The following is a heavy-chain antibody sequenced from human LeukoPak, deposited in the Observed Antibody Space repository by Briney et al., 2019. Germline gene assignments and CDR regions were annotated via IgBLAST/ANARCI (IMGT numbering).Heavy chain of an antibody. CDR1: GFIFRTHW. CDR3: ATPLDYYDSSGYHQGGD. J-gene: IGHJ4*02. D-gene: IGHD3-22*01. Sequence: GSLRLSCAASGFIFRTHWMSWVRQAPGKGLEWVANIKQDGSKKNYVDSVKGRFTISRDNAKNSLSLQMNSLRAEDTAVYYCATPLDYYDSSGYHQGGDWGQGTLVTVSS. V-gene: IGHV3-7*03. CDR2: IKQDGSKK.